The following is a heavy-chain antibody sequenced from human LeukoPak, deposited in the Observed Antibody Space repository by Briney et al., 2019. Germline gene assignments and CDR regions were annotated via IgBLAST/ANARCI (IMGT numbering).Heavy chain of an antibody. D-gene: IGHD2-2*02. CDR2: INPNSGGT. J-gene: IGHJ4*02. CDR1: GYTFTSYG. Sequence: APVKVSCKASGYTFTSYGISWVRQAPGQGLEWMGWINPNSGGTKYAQKFQGRVTMTRDTSISTAYMELSRLRSDDTAVYYCARRYCSSANCYTAPDYWGQGTLVTVSS. V-gene: IGHV1-2*02. CDR3: ARRYCSSANCYTAPDY.